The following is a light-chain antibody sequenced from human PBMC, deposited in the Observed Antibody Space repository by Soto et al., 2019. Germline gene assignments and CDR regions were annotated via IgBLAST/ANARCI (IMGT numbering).Light chain of an antibody. CDR3: LLSFTGVRV. CDR1: TGTVTSGLH. Sequence: XAVVIQEPSLTVSPGGTVTLTCGPSTGTVTSGLHPYWYQHHPGQAPRTLIYDTTNKQSWTPPRFSGSPVGGKAALTLSGAQPEDEADYYCLLSFTGVRVFGGGTKLTVL. J-gene: IGLJ3*02. CDR2: DTT. V-gene: IGLV7-46*01.